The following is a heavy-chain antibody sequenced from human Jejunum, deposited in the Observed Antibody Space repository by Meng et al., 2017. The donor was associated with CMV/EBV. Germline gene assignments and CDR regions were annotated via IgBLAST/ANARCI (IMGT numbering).Heavy chain of an antibody. V-gene: IGHV3-30*18. J-gene: IGHJ4*02. CDR3: AKDLGISMITFCFDY. Sequence: ASGFTFSSYGMHWVRQAPGKGLEWVAVISYDGSNKYYADSVKGRFTISRDNSKNTLYLQMNSLRAEDTAVYYCAKDLGISMITFCFDYWGQGTLVTVSS. D-gene: IGHD3-22*01. CDR2: ISYDGSNK. CDR1: GFTFSSYG.